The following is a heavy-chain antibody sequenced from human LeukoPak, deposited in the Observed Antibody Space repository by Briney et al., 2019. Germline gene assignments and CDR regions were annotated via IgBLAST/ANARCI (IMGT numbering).Heavy chain of an antibody. CDR2: INGGGT. J-gene: IGHJ3*02. CDR3: AKDPNGDYIGTFDI. Sequence: GGSLRLSCTTSQFNFNKFGMSWVRQAPGKGLEWVSSINGGGTQYADSVKGRFAISRDNSKNTSYLQMNSLRAEDTAVYFCAKDPNGDYIGTFDIWGQGTMVTVSS. V-gene: IGHV3-23*01. D-gene: IGHD4-17*01. CDR1: QFNFNKFG.